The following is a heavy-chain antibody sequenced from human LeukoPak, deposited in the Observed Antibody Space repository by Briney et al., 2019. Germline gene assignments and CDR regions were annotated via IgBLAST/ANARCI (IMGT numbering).Heavy chain of an antibody. V-gene: IGHV1-46*01. CDR2: INPSGGST. CDR3: ARQSSNCFDH. Sequence: VSVTVSYPASGYTFTSCHSHWVRQAPGQGLKWMGIINPSGGSTDYAQEFQGRVTMTRDTSTNTVYMDLSSLTSEDTALYYCARQSSNCFDHWGQGALVTVSS. J-gene: IGHJ5*02. CDR1: GYTFTSCH.